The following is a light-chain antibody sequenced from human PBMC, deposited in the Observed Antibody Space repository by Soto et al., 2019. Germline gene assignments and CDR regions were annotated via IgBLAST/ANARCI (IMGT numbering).Light chain of an antibody. CDR3: VSYTNSDSWV. Sequence: QSALTQPASVSGSPGQSITISCTGTNSDIGAYSRVCWYQQHPGKVPKLMIYAVSNRPSGISNRFSGSKSGNTASLTISGLLAEDEADYYCVSYTNSDSWVFGGGTKVTVL. V-gene: IGLV2-14*03. CDR2: AVS. CDR1: NSDIGAYSR. J-gene: IGLJ3*02.